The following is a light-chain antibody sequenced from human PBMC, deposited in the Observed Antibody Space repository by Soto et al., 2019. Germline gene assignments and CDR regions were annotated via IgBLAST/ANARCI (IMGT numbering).Light chain of an antibody. V-gene: IGLV1-44*01. Sequence: QSVLTQPPSASGTPGQRVTISCSGSSSNIGSNNVNWYQQFPGTAPKLLIYSNNQRPSGVPDRFSGSKSGTSASLAISGLQSEDEADYYCAAWDDSLNGHWVFGGGTKLTVL. J-gene: IGLJ3*02. CDR1: SSNIGSNN. CDR2: SNN. CDR3: AAWDDSLNGHWV.